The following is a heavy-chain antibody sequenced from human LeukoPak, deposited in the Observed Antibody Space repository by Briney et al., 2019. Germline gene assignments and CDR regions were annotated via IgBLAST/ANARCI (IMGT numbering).Heavy chain of an antibody. J-gene: IGHJ4*02. Sequence: PSETLSLTCTVSGGSISGYYWSWIRQPPGKGLEWIGSIYYSGSTNYNPSLTSRLTISVDTSMNHFSLRLSSVTAVDTAVYYCARTRTRFDYWGQGTLVTVSS. CDR3: ARTRTRFDY. V-gene: IGHV4-59*01. CDR2: IYYSGST. CDR1: GGSISGYY.